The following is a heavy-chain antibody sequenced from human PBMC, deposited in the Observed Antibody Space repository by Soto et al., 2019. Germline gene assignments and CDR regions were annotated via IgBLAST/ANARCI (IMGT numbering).Heavy chain of an antibody. CDR3: ARDKWDDFWSGYVYNWFDP. D-gene: IGHD3-3*01. CDR2: ISAYNGNT. V-gene: IGHV1-18*01. Sequence: ASVKVSCKASGYTFTSYGISWVRQAPGQGLEWMGWISAYNGNTNYAQKLQGRVTMTTDTSTSTAYMELRSLRSDDTAVYYCARDKWDDFWSGYVYNWFDPWGQGTLVTVSS. J-gene: IGHJ5*02. CDR1: GYTFTSYG.